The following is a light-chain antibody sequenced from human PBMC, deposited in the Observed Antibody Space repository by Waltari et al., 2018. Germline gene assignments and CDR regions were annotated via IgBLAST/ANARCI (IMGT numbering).Light chain of an antibody. CDR2: WAS. J-gene: IGKJ4*01. Sequence: DIVMTQSPDSLAVSLGERATLNCKSSQSVLFSSNNKNYLAWYQQKPGQPPQLLIYWASTRESGVPDRFAGSGSGTDFTLTISRLEPEDFAVYYCQQYGSSQLTFGGGTKVEIK. CDR1: QSVLFSSNNKNY. V-gene: IGKV4-1*01. CDR3: QQYGSSQLT.